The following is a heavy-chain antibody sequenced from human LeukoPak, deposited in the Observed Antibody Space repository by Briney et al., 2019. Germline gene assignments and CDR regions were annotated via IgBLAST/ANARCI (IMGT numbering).Heavy chain of an antibody. V-gene: IGHV3-33*01. CDR1: GFTFSSYG. Sequence: GGSLRLSCAASGFTFSSYGMHWVRQAPGKGLEWVAVIWYDGSNKYYADSVKGRFTISRDNSKNTLYLQMNSLRAEDTAVYYXXXXXXGPGAFDIWGRGTMVTVSS. CDR2: IWYDGSNK. J-gene: IGHJ3*02. CDR3: XXXXXGPGAFDI.